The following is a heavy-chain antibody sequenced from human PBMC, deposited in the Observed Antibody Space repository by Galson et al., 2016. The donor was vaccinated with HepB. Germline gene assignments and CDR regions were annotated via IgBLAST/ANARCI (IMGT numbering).Heavy chain of an antibody. CDR1: GGSLSKSGVG. J-gene: IGHJ3*02. D-gene: IGHD5-24*01. Sequence: ALVKPTQRQTRKGSFSGGSLSKSGVGGAWIRQPPGKALEWLGLIYGNDDKRYSPSLKSRLTITEDTSKNQVVLTMTNMDPVDTATYYCARVITILENAFDIWGPGTMVTVSS. V-gene: IGHV2-5*01. CDR2: IYGNDDK. CDR3: ARVITILENAFDI.